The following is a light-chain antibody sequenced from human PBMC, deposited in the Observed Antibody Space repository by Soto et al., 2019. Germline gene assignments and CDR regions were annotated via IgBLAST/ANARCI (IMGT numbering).Light chain of an antibody. V-gene: IGKV3D-20*02. Sequence: EVVMTQSPATLSVSPGERATLSCRASQSISSSYLVWYQQKPGQAPRLLIYGASSRATGIPDRFSGSGSGTDFTLTISSLEPEDFVVYYCQQRSNRPPITFGQGTKVDIK. CDR2: GAS. CDR1: QSISSSY. J-gene: IGKJ1*01. CDR3: QQRSNRPPIT.